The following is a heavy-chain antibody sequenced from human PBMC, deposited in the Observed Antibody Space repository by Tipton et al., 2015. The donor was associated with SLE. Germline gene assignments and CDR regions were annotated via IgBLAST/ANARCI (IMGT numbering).Heavy chain of an antibody. Sequence: TLSLTCTVSGGSISSGSYYWSWIRQPAGKGLEWIGRIYTSGSTNYNPSLMSRVSISVDTSKNQFSLKLRSVTAADTAIYFCAGDLGFCGGANCHAPKFHFALDVWGQGTTVAVSS. CDR2: IYTSGST. V-gene: IGHV4-61*02. J-gene: IGHJ6*02. CDR3: AGDLGFCGGANCHAPKFHFALDV. CDR1: GGSISSGSYY. D-gene: IGHD2-21*01.